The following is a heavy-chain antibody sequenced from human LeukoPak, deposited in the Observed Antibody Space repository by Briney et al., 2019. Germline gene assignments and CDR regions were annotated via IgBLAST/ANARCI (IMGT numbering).Heavy chain of an antibody. V-gene: IGHV3-30*02. D-gene: IGHD1-26*01. CDR1: GFTFSSYG. CDR3: AKGEIDYYQYGMDV. CDR2: IRYDGSNK. J-gene: IGHJ6*02. Sequence: GGSLRLSCAASGFTFSSYGMHWVRQAPGKGLEWVAFIRYDGSNKYYADSVKGRFTISRDNSKNTLYLQMNSLRAEDTAVYYCAKGEIDYYQYGMDVWGQGTTVTVSS.